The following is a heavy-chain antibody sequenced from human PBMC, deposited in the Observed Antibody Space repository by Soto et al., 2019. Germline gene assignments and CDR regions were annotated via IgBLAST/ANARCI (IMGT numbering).Heavy chain of an antibody. D-gene: IGHD3-10*02. CDR1: GGTFSSYA. Sequence: QVQLVQSGAEVKKPGSSVKVSCKASGGTFSSYAISWVRQAPGQGLEWMGGIIPIFGTANYAQKFQGRVTIXAXXSTRTAYMELSSLRSEDTAVYYCAVNYYVRLGFDYWGQGTLVTVSS. CDR3: AVNYYVRLGFDY. V-gene: IGHV1-69*12. J-gene: IGHJ4*02. CDR2: IIPIFGTA.